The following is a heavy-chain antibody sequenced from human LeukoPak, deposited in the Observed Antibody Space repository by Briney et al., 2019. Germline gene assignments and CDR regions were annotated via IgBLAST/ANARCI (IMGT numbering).Heavy chain of an antibody. Sequence: GRSLRLSCAASGFTFSNAWMSWVRQAPGKGLEWVGRIKSKTDGGTTDYAAPAKGRFTASRDDSKNTLYLQMNSLKTEDTAVYYCTTPDTAGIDYWGQGTLVTVSS. V-gene: IGHV3-15*01. J-gene: IGHJ4*02. CDR1: GFTFSNAW. CDR2: IKSKTDGGTT. D-gene: IGHD5-18*01. CDR3: TTPDTAGIDY.